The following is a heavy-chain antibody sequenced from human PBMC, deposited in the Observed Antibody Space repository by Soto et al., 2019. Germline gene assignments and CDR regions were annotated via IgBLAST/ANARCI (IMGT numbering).Heavy chain of an antibody. Sequence: PSQTLSLTCAISGDSVSSNSAAWNWIRQSPSRGLEWLGRTYYRSKWYNDYAVSVKSRITINPDTSKNQFSLQLNSVTPEDTAVYYCARVIIRGLRLTDYYYMDVWGKGTTVTVSS. J-gene: IGHJ6*03. CDR1: GDSVSSNSAA. V-gene: IGHV6-1*01. D-gene: IGHD3-3*01. CDR2: TYYRSKWYN. CDR3: ARVIIRGLRLTDYYYMDV.